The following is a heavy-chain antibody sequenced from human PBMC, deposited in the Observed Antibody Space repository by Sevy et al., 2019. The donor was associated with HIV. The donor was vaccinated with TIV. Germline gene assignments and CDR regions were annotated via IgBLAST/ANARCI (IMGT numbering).Heavy chain of an antibody. D-gene: IGHD2-2*01. CDR3: AKVDVVVPVADYGLDV. CDR2: ISRSGGST. Sequence: GGSLRLSCVASGFTFRNYGMHWVRQAPGKGLEWVSSISRSGGSTYYADSVKGRFTISRDNSKNTLYLQMNSLRAEDTAVYYCAKVDVVVPVADYGLDVWGQGTTVTVSS. CDR1: GFTFRNYG. V-gene: IGHV3-23*01. J-gene: IGHJ6*02.